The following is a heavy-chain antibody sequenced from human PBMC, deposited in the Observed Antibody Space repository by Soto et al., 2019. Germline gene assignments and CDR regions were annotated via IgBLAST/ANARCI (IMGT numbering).Heavy chain of an antibody. CDR1: GGSISSGGYY. V-gene: IGHV4-31*03. J-gene: IGHJ5*02. CDR3: ARGTVPAAIIRIWFDP. CDR2: IYYSGST. D-gene: IGHD2-2*02. Sequence: SETLSLTCTVSGGSISSGGYYWSWIRQHPGKGLEWIGYIYYSGSTYYNPSLKSRVTISVDTSKNQFSLRLSSVTAADTAVYYCARGTVPAAIIRIWFDPWGQGTLVTVSS.